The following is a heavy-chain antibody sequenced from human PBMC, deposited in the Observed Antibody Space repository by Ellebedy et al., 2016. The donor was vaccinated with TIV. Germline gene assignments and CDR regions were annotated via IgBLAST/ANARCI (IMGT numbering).Heavy chain of an antibody. CDR2: IWYDGSNK. J-gene: IGHJ4*02. CDR1: GFTFSSYG. CDR3: ARDPPHCTNGACYTMDH. Sequence: GGSLRLSXSVSGFTFSSYGMHWVRHAPGKGLEWVALIWYDGSNKYYSDSVRGRFTISRDNSKNTLYLQMNSLRAEDTAVYYCARDPPHCTNGACYTMDHWGQGTLVTVSS. V-gene: IGHV3-33*01. D-gene: IGHD2-8*01.